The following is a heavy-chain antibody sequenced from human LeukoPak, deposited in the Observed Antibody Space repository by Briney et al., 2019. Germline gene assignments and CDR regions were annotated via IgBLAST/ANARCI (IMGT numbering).Heavy chain of an antibody. CDR1: GGSISSYY. CDR2: IYYSGST. Sequence: PSETLSLTCTVSGGSISSYYWSWIRQPPGKGLEWIGYIYYSGSTNYNPSLESRVTISVDTSKNQFSLKLSSVTAADTAVYYCARLDGYNIIFDYWGQGTLVTVSS. CDR3: ARLDGYNIIFDY. D-gene: IGHD5-24*01. J-gene: IGHJ4*02. V-gene: IGHV4-59*01.